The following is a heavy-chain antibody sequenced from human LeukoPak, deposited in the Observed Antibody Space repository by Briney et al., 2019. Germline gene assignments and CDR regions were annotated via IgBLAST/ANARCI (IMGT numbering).Heavy chain of an antibody. CDR1: GFTFRSYS. J-gene: IGHJ4*02. D-gene: IGHD3-9*01. Sequence: GGSLRLSCAASGFTFRSYSMNWVRQAPGKGLEWVSSISSSSSYIYYADSVKGRFTISRDNAKNSLYLQMNSLRAEDTAVYYCARDTGVRYFDWLPLDYWGQGTLVTVSS. CDR3: ARDTGVRYFDWLPLDY. CDR2: ISSSSSYI. V-gene: IGHV3-21*01.